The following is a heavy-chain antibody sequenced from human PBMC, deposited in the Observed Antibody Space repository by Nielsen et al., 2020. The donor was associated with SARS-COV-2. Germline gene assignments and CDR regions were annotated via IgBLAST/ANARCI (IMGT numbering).Heavy chain of an antibody. J-gene: IGHJ6*02. Sequence: ASVKVSCKASGYTFTSYAMNWVRQAPGQGLEWMEWINTNTGNPTYAQGFTGRFVFSLDTSVSTAYLQISSLKAEDTAVYYCARRARQQLLPYYYGMDVWGQGTTVTVSS. CDR1: GYTFTSYA. CDR2: INTNTGNP. D-gene: IGHD6-13*01. CDR3: ARRARQQLLPYYYGMDV. V-gene: IGHV7-4-1*02.